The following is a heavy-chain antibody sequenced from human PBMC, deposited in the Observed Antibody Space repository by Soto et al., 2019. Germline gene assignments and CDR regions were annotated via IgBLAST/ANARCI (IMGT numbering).Heavy chain of an antibody. D-gene: IGHD2-2*01. CDR1: GFTVSSNY. V-gene: IGHV3-23*01. Sequence: PGGSLRLSCAASGFTVSSNYMSWVRQAPGKALEWVSVISGSGGSTYYADSVKGRFTISRDNSKNTLYLQMNSLRAEDTAVYYCAKDRTKQYQLLWSYFDYWGQGTLVTVSS. CDR3: AKDRTKQYQLLWSYFDY. J-gene: IGHJ4*02. CDR2: ISGSGGST.